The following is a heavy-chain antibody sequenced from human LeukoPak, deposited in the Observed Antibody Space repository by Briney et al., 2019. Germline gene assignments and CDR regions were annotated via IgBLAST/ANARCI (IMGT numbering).Heavy chain of an antibody. Sequence: GASVTVSCKASGYTFTSYGISWVRQAPGQGLEWMGWISAYNGNTNYAQKLQGRVTMTTDTSTSTAYMELRSLRSDDTVVYYCARGMITFGGVIVSNWFDPWGQGTLVTVSS. V-gene: IGHV1-18*01. CDR1: GYTFTSYG. J-gene: IGHJ5*02. CDR2: ISAYNGNT. CDR3: ARGMITFGGVIVSNWFDP. D-gene: IGHD3-16*02.